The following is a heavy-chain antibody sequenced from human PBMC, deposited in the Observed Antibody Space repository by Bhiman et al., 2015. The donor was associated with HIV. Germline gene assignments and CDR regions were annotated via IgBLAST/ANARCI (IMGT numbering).Heavy chain of an antibody. V-gene: IGHV3-21*03. CDR3: ATEPGGTTQGRFDY. CDR2: ISSSSSYI. CDR1: GFTFSTYI. J-gene: IGHJ4*02. Sequence: EVRLVESGGGLVKPGGSLRLSCAASGFTFSTYIMNWVRQAPGKGLEWVSSISSSSSYIYYADSVKGRFTISRDNAKNSLYLQMNSLRAEDTAVYYCATEPGGTTQGRFDYWGQGTLVTVSS. D-gene: IGHD1-7*01.